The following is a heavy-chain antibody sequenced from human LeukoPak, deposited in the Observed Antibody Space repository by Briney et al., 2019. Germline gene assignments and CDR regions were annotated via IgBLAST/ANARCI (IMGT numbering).Heavy chain of an antibody. Sequence: GGSLRLSCAASGFSVSDTHMSWVRQAPGKGLEWVSAMYTGGTTYYADSVTGRFTISRDKSKNTLYLQMNSLRVEDTAVYDCAKDEVTSGGGLASWGQGTLVTVSS. CDR2: MYTGGTT. V-gene: IGHV3-53*01. CDR3: AKDEVTSGGGLAS. CDR1: GFSVSDTH. J-gene: IGHJ4*02. D-gene: IGHD3-10*01.